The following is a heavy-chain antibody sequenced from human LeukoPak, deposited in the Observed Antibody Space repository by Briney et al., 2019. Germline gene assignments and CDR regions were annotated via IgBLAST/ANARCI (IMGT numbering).Heavy chain of an antibody. J-gene: IGHJ4*02. CDR3: ARDLRFGELTFDY. V-gene: IGHV1-69*17. Sequence: SVKVSCKASGGTFISYAISWVGQAPGQGREWMGGIIPIFGIANYAQKFQGRVTITADKSTSTAYMELSSLRSEDTAVSYCARDLRFGELTFDYWGQGTLVTASS. CDR2: IIPIFGIA. CDR1: GGTFISYA. D-gene: IGHD3-10*01.